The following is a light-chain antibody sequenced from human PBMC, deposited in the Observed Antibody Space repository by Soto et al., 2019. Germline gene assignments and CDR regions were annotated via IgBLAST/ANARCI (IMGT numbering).Light chain of an antibody. CDR1: SNDVGGYNY. Sequence: SVLPQPASLNGSPGRSITISCTGTSNDVGGYNYVSWYQQLPGTAPKLLIYRNNQRPSGVPDRFSGSKSGTSASLAISGLRSEDEADYYCAAWDDSLSGYVFGTGTKVTVL. CDR3: AAWDDSLSGYV. CDR2: RNN. J-gene: IGLJ1*01. V-gene: IGLV1-47*01.